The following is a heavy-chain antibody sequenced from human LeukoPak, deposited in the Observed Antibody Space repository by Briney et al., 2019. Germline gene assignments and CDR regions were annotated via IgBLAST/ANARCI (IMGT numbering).Heavy chain of an antibody. CDR3: TRSKGGPHYYYYYYMDV. Sequence: GGSLRLSCVASGFTFSSYNMNWVRQAPGKGLEWVGFIRSKAYGGTTEYAASVKGRFTISRDDSESIAYLQMNSLKTEDTAVYYCTRSKGGPHYYYYYYMDVWGKGTTVTISS. CDR1: GFTFSSYN. V-gene: IGHV3-49*04. CDR2: IRSKAYGGTT. J-gene: IGHJ6*03. D-gene: IGHD3-16*01.